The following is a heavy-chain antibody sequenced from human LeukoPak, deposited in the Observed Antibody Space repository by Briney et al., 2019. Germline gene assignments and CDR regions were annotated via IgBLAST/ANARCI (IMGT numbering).Heavy chain of an antibody. CDR3: ARLWFGELLPMDN. J-gene: IGHJ4*02. CDR2: IYSSGST. Sequence: SETLSLTCTVSGGSISSYYWSWIRQAPGKGLEWIGHIYSSGSTNYNPSLKSRVTISVDTSKNQFSLRLSSVTAADTAMYYCARLWFGELLPMDNWGRGTLVTVSS. D-gene: IGHD3-10*01. V-gene: IGHV4-59*08. CDR1: GGSISSYY.